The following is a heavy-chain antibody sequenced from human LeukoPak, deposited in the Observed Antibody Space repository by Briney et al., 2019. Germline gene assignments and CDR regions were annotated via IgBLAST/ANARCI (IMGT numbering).Heavy chain of an antibody. CDR2: IYYSGST. V-gene: IGHV4-59*02. J-gene: IGHJ4*02. CDR3: ARAEMATIIGFDY. D-gene: IGHD5-24*01. Sequence: SETLSLTCTVSGGSVSSYYWSWIRQPPGKGLEWIGYIYYSGSTNYNPSPKSRVTISVDTSKNQFSLKLSSVTAADTAVYYCARAEMATIIGFDYWGQGTLVTVSS. CDR1: GGSVSSYY.